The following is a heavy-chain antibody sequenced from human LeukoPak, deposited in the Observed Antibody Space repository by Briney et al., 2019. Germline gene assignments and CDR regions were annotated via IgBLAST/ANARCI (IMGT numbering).Heavy chain of an antibody. D-gene: IGHD3-3*01. CDR3: TRLAYDFWSGARDYYYYMDV. CDR1: GYTFSGSA. V-gene: IGHV3-73*01. J-gene: IGHJ6*03. Sequence: GGPLRLSCAASGYTFSGSAMHWVREASGKGLEWVGRIRSKANSYATAYAASVKGRFTISRDDSKNTAYLQMNSLKTEDTAVYYCTRLAYDFWSGARDYYYYMDVWGKGTTVTVSS. CDR2: IRSKANSYAT.